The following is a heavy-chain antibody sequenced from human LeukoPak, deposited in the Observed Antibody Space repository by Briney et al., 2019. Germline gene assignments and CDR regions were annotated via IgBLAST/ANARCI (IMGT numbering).Heavy chain of an antibody. V-gene: IGHV1-18*01. CDR3: ARDDNWNVYYYDYYGMDV. Sequence: GASVKVSCKASGYTFTSYGISWVRQAPGQGLEWMGCISAYNGNTNYAQKLQGRVTMTTDTSTSTAYMELRSLRSDDTAVYYCARDDNWNVYYYDYYGMDVWGQGTTVTVSS. CDR1: GYTFTSYG. D-gene: IGHD1-20*01. CDR2: ISAYNGNT. J-gene: IGHJ6*02.